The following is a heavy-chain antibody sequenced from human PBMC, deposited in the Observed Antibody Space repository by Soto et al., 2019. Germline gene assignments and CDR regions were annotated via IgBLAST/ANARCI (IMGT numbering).Heavy chain of an antibody. V-gene: IGHV1-18*01. J-gene: IGHJ4*02. CDR3: ARDTIAVAGTGSRDY. D-gene: IGHD6-19*01. CDR1: GYTFTSYG. CDR2: ISAYNGNT. Sequence: QVQLVQSGAEVKKPGASVKVSCKASGYTFTSYGISWVRQAPGQGLERMGWISAYNGNTNYAQKLQGRGTMTTDTSTSTAYMELRSLRSDGTAVYYWARDTIAVAGTGSRDYWGQGTLVTVSS.